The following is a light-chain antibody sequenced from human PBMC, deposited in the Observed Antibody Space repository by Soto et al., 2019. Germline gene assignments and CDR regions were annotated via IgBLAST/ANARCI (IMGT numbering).Light chain of an antibody. Sequence: QSALTQPRSVSGSPGQSVTISCTGTSSDVGGYNYVSWYQQHPGKAPKLMIYDVSKRPSGVPDRFSGSKSGNTASLTISGLQAEDEAGYYCCSYAGSYTLRVVFGGGTKLTVL. CDR2: DVS. CDR1: SSDVGGYNY. V-gene: IGLV2-11*01. CDR3: CSYAGSYTLRVV. J-gene: IGLJ2*01.